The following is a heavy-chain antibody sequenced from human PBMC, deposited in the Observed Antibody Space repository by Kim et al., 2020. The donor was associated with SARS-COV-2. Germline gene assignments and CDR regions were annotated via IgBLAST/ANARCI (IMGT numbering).Heavy chain of an antibody. D-gene: IGHD2-15*01. CDR2: K. Sequence: KNYVDSVGGRFSISRDNAKDSVFLQMNSLGVEDTAVYYCARSARDAFDIWGQGTVVTVSS. CDR3: ARSARDAFDI. V-gene: IGHV3-7*01. J-gene: IGHJ3*02.